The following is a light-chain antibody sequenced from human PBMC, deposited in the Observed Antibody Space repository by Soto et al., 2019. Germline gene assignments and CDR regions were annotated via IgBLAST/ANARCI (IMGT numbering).Light chain of an antibody. CDR1: SXDVGSHNF. CDR2: EVT. V-gene: IGLV2-23*02. Sequence: QSVLTQPGSVSGSPGQSITISCTGTSXDVGSHNFVSWYQQRPGKAPKLMIFEVTKRPSGVSDRFSASKSGNTASLTISGVRAEDEADYYCCSYADTTTWVFGGGTKVTVL. J-gene: IGLJ3*02. CDR3: CSYADTTTWV.